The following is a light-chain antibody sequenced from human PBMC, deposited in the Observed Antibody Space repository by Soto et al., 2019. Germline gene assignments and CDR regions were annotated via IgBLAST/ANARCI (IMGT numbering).Light chain of an antibody. CDR3: QQYNNWPPTWT. J-gene: IGKJ1*01. V-gene: IGKV3-15*01. CDR2: GAS. CDR1: QSISSY. Sequence: MTQSPSSLSASVGDRVTITCRASQSISSYLNWYQQKPGQAPRLLIYGASTRATGIPARFSGSGSGTEFTLTISSLQSEDFAVYYCQQYNNWPPTWTFGQGTKVDIK.